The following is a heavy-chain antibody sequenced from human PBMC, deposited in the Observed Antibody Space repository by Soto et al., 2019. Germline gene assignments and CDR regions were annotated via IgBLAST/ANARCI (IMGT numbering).Heavy chain of an antibody. V-gene: IGHV3-23*01. Sequence: EVQLLESGGGLVQPGGSLRLSCAASGFTFSNYAVTWVRQAPGKWLEWVSTISGSGGSTYYADSVKGRFTISRDKSKNTLYLQMNSLRAEDTAVYYCAKDQGSSWYEIDYWGQGTLVTVSS. CDR2: ISGSGGST. D-gene: IGHD6-13*01. CDR3: AKDQGSSWYEIDY. J-gene: IGHJ4*02. CDR1: GFTFSNYA.